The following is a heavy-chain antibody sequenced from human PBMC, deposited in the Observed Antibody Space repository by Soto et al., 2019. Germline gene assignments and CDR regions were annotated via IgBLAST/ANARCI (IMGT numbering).Heavy chain of an antibody. J-gene: IGHJ3*02. Sequence: EVQLVESGGGLVQPGGSLRLSCTASGFIVSNTYVNWVRQAPGKGLEWVSVISNRGDTHYADSVRGRFSLSRDISDNTLHLQINNLRDEDTAVYYCAREPGYCRGGSCSITGDAYDIWGQGTMVTVSS. CDR2: ISNRGDT. V-gene: IGHV3-66*01. D-gene: IGHD2-15*01. CDR1: GFIVSNTY. CDR3: AREPGYCRGGSCSITGDAYDI.